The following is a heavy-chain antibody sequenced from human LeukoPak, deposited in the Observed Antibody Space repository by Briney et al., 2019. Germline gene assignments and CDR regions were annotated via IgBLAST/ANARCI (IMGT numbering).Heavy chain of an antibody. V-gene: IGHV3-21*01. CDR2: ISSSSSYI. D-gene: IGHD3-3*01. J-gene: IGHJ6*03. CDR1: GFTFSSYS. CDR3: ARDSRLTIFGVVIRSPMDV. Sequence: GGSLRLSCAASGFTFSSYSMNWVRQAPGKGLEWVSSISSSSSYIYYADSVKGRFTISRDNAKNSLYLQMNSLRAEDTAVYYCARDSRLTIFGVVIRSPMDVWGKGTTVTVSS.